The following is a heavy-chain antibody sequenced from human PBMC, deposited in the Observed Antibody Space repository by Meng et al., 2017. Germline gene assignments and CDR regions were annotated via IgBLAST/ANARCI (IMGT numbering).Heavy chain of an antibody. D-gene: IGHD4/OR15-4a*01. Sequence: SVKVSCKASGGTFSSYAISWVRQAPGQGLEWMGGIFPIFGTANYAQKFQGRVTITADESTSTAYMELSSLRSEDTAVYYCASGANYHYQVDYWGQGTLVTVSS. CDR3: ASGANYHYQVDY. V-gene: IGHV1-69*13. CDR2: IFPIFGTA. CDR1: GGTFSSYA. J-gene: IGHJ4*02.